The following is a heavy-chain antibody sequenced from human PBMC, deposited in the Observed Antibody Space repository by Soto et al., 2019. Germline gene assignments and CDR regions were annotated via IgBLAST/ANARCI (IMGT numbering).Heavy chain of an antibody. CDR1: GFTLSTYA. CDR3: AKCQVVPGVAGWCNYVDP. CDR2: IRENSGST. V-gene: IGHV3-23*01. J-gene: IGHJ5*02. Sequence: EVQLLESGGDLVQPGGSLRLSCAASGFTLSTYAMNWVRQAPGKGLQWVSSIRENSGSTDYADSVKGRFTISRDNSKNTLYLQMSSPSAADTAVYYCAKCQVVPGVAGWCNYVDPWGQGTLVTVSS. D-gene: IGHD2-15*01.